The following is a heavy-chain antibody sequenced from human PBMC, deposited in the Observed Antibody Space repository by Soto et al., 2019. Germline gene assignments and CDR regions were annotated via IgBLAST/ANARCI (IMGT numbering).Heavy chain of an antibody. Sequence: TLSLTCTVSVGSISSGGYYWSWILQHPGKGLEWIGYIYYIGSTYYNPSLKSRVTISVDTSKNQFSLKLSSVTAADTAVYYCARDALGKIDYWGQGTLVTVSS. V-gene: IGHV4-31*03. CDR2: IYYIGST. CDR3: ARDALGKIDY. CDR1: VGSISSGGYY. J-gene: IGHJ4*02.